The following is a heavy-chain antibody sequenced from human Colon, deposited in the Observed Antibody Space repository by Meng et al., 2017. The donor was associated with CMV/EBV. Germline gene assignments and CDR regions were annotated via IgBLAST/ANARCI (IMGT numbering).Heavy chain of an antibody. CDR1: GFNFNHFW. V-gene: IGHV3-7*01. CDR3: AKGQGIIYD. Sequence: GALKISCVASGFNFNHFWMSWVRQAPGKGLEWVANIDRDGNEKNYVDSVKGRFTMSRDNAKNSVYLQMNSLTDDDMAVYYCAKGQGIIYDWGQGTLVTVSS. D-gene: IGHD2/OR15-2a*01. J-gene: IGHJ4*02. CDR2: IDRDGNEK.